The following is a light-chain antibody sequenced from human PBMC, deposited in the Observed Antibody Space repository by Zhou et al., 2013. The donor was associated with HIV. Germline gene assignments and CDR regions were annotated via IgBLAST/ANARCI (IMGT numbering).Light chain of an antibody. CDR3: EHYDKSLT. CDR2: GTS. J-gene: IGKJ4*01. Sequence: EILLTQSPGTLSVSPGERATLSCRASQSINSNFLAWYQQKPGQAPRLLIYGTSSRATGIPDRFSGSGSGTDFTLTISRLEPEDFALYYCEHYDKSLTFGGGTKVEIK. CDR1: QSINSNF. V-gene: IGKV3-20*01.